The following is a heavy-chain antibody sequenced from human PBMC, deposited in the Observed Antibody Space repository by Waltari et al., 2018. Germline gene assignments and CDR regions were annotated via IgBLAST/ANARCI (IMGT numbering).Heavy chain of an antibody. CDR2: IDAEEGET. Sequence: VELVQSGAEVKKPGATVQISCKASGYTFMDYFLHWVQQAPGKGLEWMGRIDAEEGETVYSEKFQCRVTITADTSTDTAYMELSSLTSGDTAVYYCAPLPGGSGQTFDYWGQGTLVTVSS. J-gene: IGHJ4*02. D-gene: IGHD3-10*01. V-gene: IGHV1-69-2*01. CDR3: APLPGGSGQTFDY. CDR1: GYTFMDYF.